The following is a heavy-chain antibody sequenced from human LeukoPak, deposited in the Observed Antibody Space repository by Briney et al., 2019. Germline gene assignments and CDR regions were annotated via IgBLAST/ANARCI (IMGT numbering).Heavy chain of an antibody. V-gene: IGHV4-59*13. CDR3: VRARDMAFDI. CDR2: IYYSGST. D-gene: IGHD2-21*02. J-gene: IGHJ3*02. Sequence: SETLSLTCSVSGDPISSYYGSWIPQPPGKGLEWIGYIYYSGSTNYNPSLKSRVTISVYTSKNEFSLKLSSVTAADTAVYYCVRARDMAFDIWGQGTMVTVSS. CDR1: GDPISSYY.